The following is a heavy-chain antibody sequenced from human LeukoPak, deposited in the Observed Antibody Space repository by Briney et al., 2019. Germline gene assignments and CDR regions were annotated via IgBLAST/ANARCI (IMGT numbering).Heavy chain of an antibody. J-gene: IGHJ4*02. CDR2: IHRGGNT. Sequence: GGSLRLSCAASGFTVSGNYISWVRQAPGKGLEWLSVIHRGGNTYYADSVKGRFTISRDSSKNTVFLQMDSLRAEDTAVYYCARDPGYGLGVDYGDYWGQGTLVTVSS. CDR3: ARDPGYGLGVDYGDY. V-gene: IGHV3-66*01. CDR1: GFTVSGNY. D-gene: IGHD3-10*01.